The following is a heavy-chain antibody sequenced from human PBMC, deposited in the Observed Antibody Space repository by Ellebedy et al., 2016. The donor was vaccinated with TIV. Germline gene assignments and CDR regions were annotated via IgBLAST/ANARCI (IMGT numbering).Heavy chain of an antibody. V-gene: IGHV4-31*03. D-gene: IGHD6-19*01. CDR1: GGSISSGGYY. CDR3: ARALHQTVALYY. CDR2: IYYSGST. Sequence: MPSETLSLTCIVSGGSISSGGYYWSWIRQHPGKGLEWIGYIYYSGSTYYNPSLKSRVTISVDTSKNQFSLKLSSVTAADTAVYYCARALHQTVALYYWGQGTLVTVSS. J-gene: IGHJ4*02.